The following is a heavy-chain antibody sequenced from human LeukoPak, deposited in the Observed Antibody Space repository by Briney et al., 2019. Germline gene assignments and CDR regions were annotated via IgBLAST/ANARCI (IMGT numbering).Heavy chain of an antibody. V-gene: IGHV3-21*01. CDR3: ATSRSFDY. J-gene: IGHJ4*02. CDR2: ISSSSSYI. Sequence: GGSLRLSCEASRFTFSSYSMNWVRQAPGKGLEWVSSISSSSSYIYYADSVKGRFTISRDNAKNSLYLQMNSLSAEDTAVYYCATSRSFDYWGQGTLVTVSS. CDR1: RFTFSSYS.